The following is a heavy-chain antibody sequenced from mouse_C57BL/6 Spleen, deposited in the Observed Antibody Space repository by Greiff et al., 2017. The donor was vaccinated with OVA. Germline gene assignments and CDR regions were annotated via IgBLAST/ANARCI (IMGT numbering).Heavy chain of an antibody. CDR1: GYAFSSSW. D-gene: IGHD2-4*01. Sequence: QQSGPELVKPGASVKISCKASGYAFSSSWMNWVKQRPGKGLEWIGRIYPGDGDTNYNGKFKGKATLTADKSSSTAYMQLSSLTSEDSAVYFCARSGDYDLYYAMDYWGQGTSVTVSS. J-gene: IGHJ4*01. CDR3: ARSGDYDLYYAMDY. V-gene: IGHV1-82*01. CDR2: IYPGDGDT.